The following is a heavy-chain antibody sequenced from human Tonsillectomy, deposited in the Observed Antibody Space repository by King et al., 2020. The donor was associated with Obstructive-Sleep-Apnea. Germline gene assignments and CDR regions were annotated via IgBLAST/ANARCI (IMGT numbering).Heavy chain of an antibody. CDR3: AKARQPYVSGEDYFDY. CDR1: GFTFRSYA. J-gene: IGHJ4*02. D-gene: IGHD6-19*01. Sequence: QLVESGGGLVQPGGSLRLSCVASGFTFRSYAMSWVRPAPGQGLEWVSVISVSGCSSDYANSAKGRFTISRVNPKTTLYLQMNSLSAQDPAVYYCAKARQPYVSGEDYFDYWGQGTLVTVSS. CDR2: ISVSGCSS. V-gene: IGHV3-23*04.